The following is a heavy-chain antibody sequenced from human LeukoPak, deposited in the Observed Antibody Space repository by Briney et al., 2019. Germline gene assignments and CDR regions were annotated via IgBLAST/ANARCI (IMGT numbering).Heavy chain of an antibody. CDR3: ARFRGYSYGIDAFDI. CDR1: GFTVSSNY. CDR2: IYSGGST. D-gene: IGHD5-18*01. J-gene: IGHJ3*02. Sequence: GGSLRLSCAASGFTVSSNYMSWVRQAPGKGLEWVSVIYSGGSTYYADSVKGRFTISRDNSKNTLYLQMNSLRAEDTAVYYCARFRGYSYGIDAFDIWGQGTMVTVSS. V-gene: IGHV3-53*01.